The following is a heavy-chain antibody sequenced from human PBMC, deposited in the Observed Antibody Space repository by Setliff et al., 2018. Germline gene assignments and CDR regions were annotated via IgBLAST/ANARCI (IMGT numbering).Heavy chain of an antibody. J-gene: IGHJ5*02. CDR2: IDPDGIGK. D-gene: IGHD3-3*01. V-gene: IGHV3-7*01. CDR3: ARDVFDFRTGQAGP. CDR1: GFTFNKYW. Sequence: PGGSLRLSCAASGFTFNKYWMTWVRQAPGKGLEWVANIDPDGIGKYYIDSVRGRFTISRDNAQNTLYLHMNNLRAEDTAVYYCARDVFDFRTGQAGPWGQGTLVTVSS.